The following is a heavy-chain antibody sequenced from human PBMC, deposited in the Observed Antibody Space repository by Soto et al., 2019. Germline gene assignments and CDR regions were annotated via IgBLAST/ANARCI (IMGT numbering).Heavy chain of an antibody. CDR1: GGSMRNYF. V-gene: IGHV4-59*01. D-gene: IGHD6-13*01. J-gene: IGHJ4*02. CDR3: AAGEASSRNLAPYYLGF. CDR2: IHYSGTT. Sequence: KTSETLSLTCTVSGGSMRNYFWTWIRQPPGKGLEWIGYIHYSGTTSFFPSYNPSLRSRVTISEDTSKNQFSLKLLSVPTADTAVYFCAAGEASSRNLAPYYLGFWGQGTLVTVSS.